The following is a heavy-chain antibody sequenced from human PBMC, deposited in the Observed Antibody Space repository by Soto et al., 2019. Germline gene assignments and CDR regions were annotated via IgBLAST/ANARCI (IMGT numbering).Heavy chain of an antibody. Sequence: EVQLVESGGGLVQPGRSLRLSCAASGFTFDDYAMHWVRQAPGKGLEWVSGISWNSGSIGYADSVKGRFTISRDNAKNSLYLEMNSPRAEDTALFFCAKGGGSSGYYPLFDYLGQGTLVTVSS. CDR1: GFTFDDYA. CDR2: ISWNSGSI. J-gene: IGHJ4*02. V-gene: IGHV3-9*01. D-gene: IGHD3-22*01. CDR3: AKGGGSSGYYPLFDY.